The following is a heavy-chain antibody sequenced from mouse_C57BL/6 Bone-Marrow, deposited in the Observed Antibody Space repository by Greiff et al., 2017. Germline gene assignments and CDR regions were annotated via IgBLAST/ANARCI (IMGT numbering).Heavy chain of an antibody. D-gene: IGHD1-1*01. CDR1: GYTFTDYY. V-gene: IGHV1-76*01. Sequence: VKLQESGAELVRPGASVKLSCKASGYTFTDYYINWVKQRPGQGLEWIARIYPGSGNTYYNEKFKGKATLTAEKSSSTAYMQLSSLTSEDSAVYFCASNYGTYWGQGTLVTVSA. CDR3: ASNYGTY. J-gene: IGHJ3*01. CDR2: IYPGSGNT.